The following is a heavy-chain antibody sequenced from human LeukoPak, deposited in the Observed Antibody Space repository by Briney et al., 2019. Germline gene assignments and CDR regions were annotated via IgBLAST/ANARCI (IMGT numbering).Heavy chain of an antibody. V-gene: IGHV4-59*08. Sequence: SETLSLTCTVSGGSISSYYWSWIRQPPGKGLEWIGYIYYSGSTNYNPSLKSRVTISVDTSKNQLSLKLSSVTAADTAVYYCARVAAGIGFFQHWGPGTLVTVSS. D-gene: IGHD6-13*01. CDR2: IYYSGST. CDR1: GGSISSYY. CDR3: ARVAAGIGFFQH. J-gene: IGHJ1*01.